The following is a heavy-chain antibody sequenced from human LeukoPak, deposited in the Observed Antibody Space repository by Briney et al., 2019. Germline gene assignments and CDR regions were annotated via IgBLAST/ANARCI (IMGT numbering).Heavy chain of an antibody. CDR1: GFTFSNYW. Sequence: GGSLRLSCAASGFTFSNYWMIWVRQAPGKGLEWVANINQDGSEKYYVDSVKGRFTISRDNAKNSLYLQMNSLRAEDTAVYYCARDATPDGIIFDYWGQGTLVTVSS. V-gene: IGHV3-7*05. CDR2: INQDGSEK. J-gene: IGHJ4*02. CDR3: ARDATPDGIIFDY. D-gene: IGHD3-16*01.